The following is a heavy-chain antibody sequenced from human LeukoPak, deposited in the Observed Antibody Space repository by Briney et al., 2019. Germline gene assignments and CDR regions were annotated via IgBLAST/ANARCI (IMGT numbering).Heavy chain of an antibody. V-gene: IGHV3-21*04. CDR1: GFTFSSYS. CDR2: ISSSSYI. J-gene: IGHJ4*02. Sequence: GGSLRLSCAASGFTFSSYSMNWVRQAPGKGLEWVSSISSSSYIYYADSVKGRFTISRDNAKNSLYLQMNSLRAEDTAVYYCAEVATIVLAYFDYWGQGTLVTVSS. CDR3: AEVATIVLAYFDY. D-gene: IGHD5-12*01.